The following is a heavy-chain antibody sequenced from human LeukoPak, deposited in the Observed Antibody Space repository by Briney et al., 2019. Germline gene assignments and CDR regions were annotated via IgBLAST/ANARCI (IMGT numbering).Heavy chain of an antibody. CDR2: LNSGGSVI. D-gene: IGHD3-10*01. J-gene: IGHJ4*02. V-gene: IGHV3-74*01. CDR3: ARGGTYASGSYNY. Sequence: GGSLRLSCTASGFTFSRYWMSWVRQAPGKGLVWVSHLNSGGSVITYADSVKGRFTISRDNAKNTLYLQMDSLRDEDTAVYYCARGGTYASGSYNYWGQGTLVTVSS. CDR1: GFTFSRYW.